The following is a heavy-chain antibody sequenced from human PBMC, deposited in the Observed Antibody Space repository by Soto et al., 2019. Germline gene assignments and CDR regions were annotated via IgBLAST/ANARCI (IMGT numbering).Heavy chain of an antibody. CDR1: GFTFSIYA. CDR3: ARDRGRDSVWGSYYFDY. V-gene: IGHV3-30*04. J-gene: IGHJ4*02. Sequence: GGSLRLSCAASGFTFSIYAMHWVRQAPGKGLEWVAVISYDGSNKYYADSVKGRFTISRDNSKNTLYLQMNSLRAEDTAVYYCARDRGRDSVWGSYYFDYWGQGTLVTVSS. CDR2: ISYDGSNK. D-gene: IGHD3-16*01.